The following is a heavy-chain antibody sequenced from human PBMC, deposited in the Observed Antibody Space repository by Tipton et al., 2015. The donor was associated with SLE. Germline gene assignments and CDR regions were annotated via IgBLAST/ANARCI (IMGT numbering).Heavy chain of an antibody. V-gene: IGHV1-69*01. CDR3: ARRRWLQLDWYFDL. J-gene: IGHJ2*01. CDR1: GGTFSNFA. CDR2: IIPIFGTP. D-gene: IGHD5-24*01. Sequence: QSGAEVKKPGSSVKVSCKASGGTFSNFAISWVRQAPGQGLEWMGEIIPIFGTPNSAQKFQGRVTITADEVTSTAYMELSSLRPEDTAVYYCARRRWLQLDWYFDLWDRGILVTVSS.